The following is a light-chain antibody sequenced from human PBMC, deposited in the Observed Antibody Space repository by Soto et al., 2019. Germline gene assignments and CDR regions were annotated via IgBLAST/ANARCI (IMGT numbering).Light chain of an antibody. CDR3: QTWGTGTL. V-gene: IGLV4-69*01. J-gene: IGLJ2*01. Sequence: QPVLTQSPSASASLGASVKLTCTLSSGHSSYASAWHQQQPEKGPRYLMKLNSDGSHSKGDGIPDRFSGSSSGAERYLTIASLQSEDEADYYCQTWGTGTLFGGGTTLTVL. CDR1: SGHSSYA. CDR2: LNSDGSH.